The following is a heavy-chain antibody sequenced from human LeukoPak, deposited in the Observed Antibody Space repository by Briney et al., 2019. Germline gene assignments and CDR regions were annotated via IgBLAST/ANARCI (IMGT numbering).Heavy chain of an antibody. J-gene: IGHJ4*02. CDR2: IEDRGNT. D-gene: IGHD3-10*01. V-gene: IGHV4-4*02. Sequence: SETLSLTCAVSGGSISSNWWSWVRQPPGKGLGWIGEIEDRGNTNYNPSLKSRVTISVDKSKNQFSLKLSSLTAADTAVYYCAGAGTYYLDNWGQGILVTISS. CDR3: AGAGTYYLDN. CDR1: GGSISSNW.